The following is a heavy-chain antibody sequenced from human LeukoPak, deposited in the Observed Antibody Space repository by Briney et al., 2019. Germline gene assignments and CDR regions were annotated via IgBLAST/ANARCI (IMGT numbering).Heavy chain of an antibody. CDR2: INHSGST. CDR3: ATIQLGYCSSTSCYNLPGVRFDP. J-gene: IGHJ5*02. Sequence: SETLSLTCAVYGGSFRVYYWSWIRQPPGKGVEWVGEINHSGSTNYNPSLKSRVTISVDTSKNQSSLQLSSATAADPAVYYCATIQLGYCSSTSCYNLPGVRFDPWGQGTLVTVSS. D-gene: IGHD2-2*02. V-gene: IGHV4-34*01. CDR1: GGSFRVYY.